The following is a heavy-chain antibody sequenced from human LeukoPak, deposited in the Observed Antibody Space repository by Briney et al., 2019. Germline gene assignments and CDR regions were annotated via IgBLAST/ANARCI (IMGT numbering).Heavy chain of an antibody. CDR3: AKDNWGGDYYFYYGLDV. V-gene: IGHV3-23*01. D-gene: IGHD7-27*01. J-gene: IGHJ6*02. Sequence: GGSLRLSCAASGFTFNTYAMSWVRQAPGKGLEWVSVISGSGGTTYYADSVKGRFTISRDSSKNTLYLQMNSLRADDTAVYYCAKDNWGGDYYFYYGLDVWGQGTTVTVSS. CDR1: GFTFNTYA. CDR2: ISGSGGTT.